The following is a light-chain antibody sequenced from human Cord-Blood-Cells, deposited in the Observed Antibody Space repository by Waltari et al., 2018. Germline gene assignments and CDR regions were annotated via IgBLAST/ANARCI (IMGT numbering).Light chain of an antibody. CDR3: SSYTSSSTYV. V-gene: IGLV2-18*02. CDR1: SSDVGSYNR. CDR2: EVS. J-gene: IGLJ1*01. Sequence: QSALTQPPSVSGSPGQYVTISCTGTSSDVGSYNRVSWYQQPPGTAPKLMIYEVSNRPSGVPDRFSGSKSGNTASLTISGLQAEDEADYYCSSYTSSSTYVFGTGTKVTVL.